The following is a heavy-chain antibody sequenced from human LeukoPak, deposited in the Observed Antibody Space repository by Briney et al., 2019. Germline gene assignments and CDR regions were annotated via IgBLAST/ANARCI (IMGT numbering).Heavy chain of an antibody. V-gene: IGHV3-13*01. CDR1: GFTFSSYD. CDR3: ARDDRDYYGMDV. CDR2: IGTAGDT. D-gene: IGHD3-22*01. J-gene: IGHJ6*02. Sequence: GGSLRLSCAASGFTFSSYDMHWVRQATGKGLEWVSAIGTAGDTYYPGSVKGRFTISRENAKNSLYLQMNSLRAGDTAVYYCARDDRDYYGMDVWGQGTTVTVSS.